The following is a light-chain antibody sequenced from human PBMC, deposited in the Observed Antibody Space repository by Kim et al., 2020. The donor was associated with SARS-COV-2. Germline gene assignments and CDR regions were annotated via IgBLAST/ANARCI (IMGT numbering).Light chain of an antibody. CDR3: QQYNKYPFT. CDR1: QDISNY. V-gene: IGKV1-16*02. Sequence: DIQMTQSPSSLSASLGDRVTITCRASQDISNYLAWFQQKPGKAPKSLIYSASNLQSGVPSKFSGSSSGTDFTLTITSLQPEDFATYYCQQYNKYPFTFGQGTRLEIK. CDR2: SAS. J-gene: IGKJ5*01.